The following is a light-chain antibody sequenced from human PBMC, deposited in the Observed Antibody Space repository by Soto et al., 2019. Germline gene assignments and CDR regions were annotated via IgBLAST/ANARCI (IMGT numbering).Light chain of an antibody. CDR3: AVWDDSLSGVV. Sequence: QSVLTQPPLASGTPGQRVTISCSGSSSNIGSNYVYWYQQLPGMAPKVLIYKNNQRPSGVPDRFSGFKSGTSASLAISGLRSEDEADYSCAVWDDSLSGVVFGGGTKLTVL. V-gene: IGLV1-47*01. J-gene: IGLJ2*01. CDR1: SSNIGSNY. CDR2: KNN.